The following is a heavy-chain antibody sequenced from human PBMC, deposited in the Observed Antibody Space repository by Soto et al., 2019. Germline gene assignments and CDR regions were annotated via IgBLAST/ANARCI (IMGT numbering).Heavy chain of an antibody. CDR1: GFTFSTYG. D-gene: IGHD2-2*01. CDR2: IWYDGSSK. V-gene: IGHV3-33*01. Sequence: GGSLRLSCAASGFTFSTYGMHWVRQAPGKGLEWLAIIWYDGSSKYYADSVKGRFTISRDNSKNTLYLQMNSLRAEDTAIYYCARDRSSSDYYGMDVWGQGTTVTVSS. J-gene: IGHJ6*02. CDR3: ARDRSSSDYYGMDV.